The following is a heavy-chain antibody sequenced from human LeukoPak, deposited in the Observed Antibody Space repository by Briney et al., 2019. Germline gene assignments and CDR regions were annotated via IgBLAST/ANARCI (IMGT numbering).Heavy chain of an antibody. Sequence: GGSLRLSCGASGFTFSKDWMHWVRQAPGKGLVWVSRIDSDAISTIYADFVKGRFTISRDNAKNTLYLQMNSLTAEDTAVYYCVRVTNSGWYWGQGAQVTVSS. CDR1: GFTFSKDW. D-gene: IGHD6-19*01. V-gene: IGHV3-74*01. CDR3: VRVTNSGWY. J-gene: IGHJ4*02. CDR2: IDSDAIST.